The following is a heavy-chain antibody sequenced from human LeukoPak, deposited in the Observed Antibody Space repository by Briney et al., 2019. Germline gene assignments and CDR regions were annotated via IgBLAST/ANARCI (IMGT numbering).Heavy chain of an antibody. CDR3: ATLDSSGAPFDY. CDR1: GYSIGSGYY. CDR2: IYTSGST. J-gene: IGHJ4*02. V-gene: IGHV4-4*07. Sequence: SETLSLTCSVSGYSIGSGYYWSWIRQPAGKGLEWIGRIYTSGSTNYNPSLKSRVTMSVDTSKNQFSLKLSSVTAADTAVYYCATLDSSGAPFDYWGQGTLVTVSS. D-gene: IGHD3-22*01.